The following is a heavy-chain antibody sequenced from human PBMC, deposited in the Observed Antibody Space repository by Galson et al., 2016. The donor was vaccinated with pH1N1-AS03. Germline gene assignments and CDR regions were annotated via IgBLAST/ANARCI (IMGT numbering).Heavy chain of an antibody. CDR3: ARLSGMVPTEYYFAA. CDR2: IRGTSQIT. D-gene: IGHD3-3*01. Sequence: SLRLSCAASGFTFSTFAMSWVRRAPGKGLEWVSLIRGTSQITYYADSVKGRFTISKDNSKSTLFLQMNSLRAEDTAIYSFARLSGMVPTEYYFAAWGQGTLVAVSS. CDR1: GFTFSTFA. J-gene: IGHJ4*02. V-gene: IGHV3-23*01.